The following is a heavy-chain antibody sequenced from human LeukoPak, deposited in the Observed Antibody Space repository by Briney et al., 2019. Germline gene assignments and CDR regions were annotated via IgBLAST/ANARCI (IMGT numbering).Heavy chain of an antibody. CDR3: ATRRVGATFDY. D-gene: IGHD1-26*01. Sequence: SETLSLTCTASGGSISSYYWSWIRQPPGKGLEWIGYIYYSGSTNYNPSLKSRVTISVDTSKNQFSLTLSSVTAADTAVYFCATRRVGATFDYWGQGTLVTVSS. CDR1: GGSISSYY. V-gene: IGHV4-59*01. CDR2: IYYSGST. J-gene: IGHJ4*02.